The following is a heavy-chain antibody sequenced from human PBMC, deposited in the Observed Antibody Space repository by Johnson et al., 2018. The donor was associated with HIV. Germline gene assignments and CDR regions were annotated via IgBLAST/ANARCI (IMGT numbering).Heavy chain of an antibody. D-gene: IGHD2-21*02. CDR1: GFTFSSYA. Sequence: QVQLVESGGGVVQPGRSLRLSCAASGFTFSSYAMHWVRQAPGKGLEWVAVISYDGSNKYYADSVKGRFTISRDNSKNTLFLQMNSLRTADTAVYYCAKDLGGAYCGGDCYGAFDIWGQGTMVTVSS. V-gene: IGHV3-30*04. CDR3: AKDLGGAYCGGDCYGAFDI. J-gene: IGHJ3*02. CDR2: ISYDGSNK.